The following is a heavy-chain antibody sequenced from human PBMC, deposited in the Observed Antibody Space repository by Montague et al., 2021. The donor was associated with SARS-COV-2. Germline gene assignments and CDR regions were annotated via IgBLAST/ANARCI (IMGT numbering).Heavy chain of an antibody. CDR3: ARSPRGSGTGWLDY. CDR2: INQDETAK. Sequence: SLRLSCAASGFTSGDYQMTWVRQAPGKGLQWVANINQDETAKTYVDSVKGRFTISRDNAKNSLILQMNSLKDEDTAVYYCARSPRGSGTGWLDYWGQGTLFTVS. J-gene: IGHJ4*02. V-gene: IGHV3-7*01. D-gene: IGHD3/OR15-3a*01. CDR1: GFTSGDYQ.